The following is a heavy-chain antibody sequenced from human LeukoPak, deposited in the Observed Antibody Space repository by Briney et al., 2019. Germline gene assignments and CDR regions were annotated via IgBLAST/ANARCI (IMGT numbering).Heavy chain of an antibody. CDR3: ASLLTYVTMDY. D-gene: IGHD2/OR15-2a*01. Sequence: PSETLSLTCTVSGDSIYTYYWSWIRQPPGKGLEYIGYIYHTGDTNYNPSLKSRVTISVDTSKNQFSLKLSSVTAADTAVYYCASLLTYVTMDYWGQGTLVTVSS. V-gene: IGHV4-4*08. CDR1: GDSIYTYY. CDR2: IYHTGDT. J-gene: IGHJ4*02.